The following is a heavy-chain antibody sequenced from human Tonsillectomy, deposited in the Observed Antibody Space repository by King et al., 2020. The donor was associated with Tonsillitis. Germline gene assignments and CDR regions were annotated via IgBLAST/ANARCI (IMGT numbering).Heavy chain of an antibody. CDR3: AGKGRGGPQGGIYYFDY. V-gene: IGHV3-30*04. J-gene: IGHJ4*02. CDR2: ISYDGSNK. CDR1: GFTFSSYA. Sequence: VQLVESGGGVVQPGRSLRLSCAASGFTFSSYAMHWVRQAPGKGLEWVAVISYDGSNKYYADSVKGRFTISRDNSKNTLYLQKNSLRAEDTAVYSCAGKGRGGPQGGIYYFDYWGQGTLVTVSS. D-gene: IGHD2-15*01.